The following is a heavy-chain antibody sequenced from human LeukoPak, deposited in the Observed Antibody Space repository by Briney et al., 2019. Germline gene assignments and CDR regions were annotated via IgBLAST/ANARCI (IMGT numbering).Heavy chain of an antibody. J-gene: IGHJ4*02. CDR1: GGSFSGYY. CDR2: IKYGGST. Sequence: SETLSLTCAVYGGSFSGYYWSWIRQPPGKGLEWIGEIKYGGSTNYSPSLKSPVTISVDASKNQFSLNVSSVTAADTAVYYCARGRGIMGSISFDYWGQGILVTVSS. D-gene: IGHD1-26*01. V-gene: IGHV4-34*01. CDR3: ARGRGIMGSISFDY.